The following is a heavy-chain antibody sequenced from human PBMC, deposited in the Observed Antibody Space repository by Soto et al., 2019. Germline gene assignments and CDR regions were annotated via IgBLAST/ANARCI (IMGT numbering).Heavy chain of an antibody. Sequence: QVQLQESGPGLVQPSQTLSLTCTVSGGSISSGGYYWSWIRQHPGTGLEWIGHSSYSGSTYYNTSPXRXXTISVDTSRNQFSLIGTSVTAADTAVYYCARGVLHWGQGTLVTVSS. CDR3: ARGVLH. J-gene: IGHJ4*01. V-gene: IGHV4-31*03. CDR2: SSYSGST. CDR1: GGSISSGGYY.